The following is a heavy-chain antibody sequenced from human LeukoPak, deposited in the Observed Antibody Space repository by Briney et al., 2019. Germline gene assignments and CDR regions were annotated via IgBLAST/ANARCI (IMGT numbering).Heavy chain of an antibody. CDR2: ISGSGGST. J-gene: IGHJ4*02. V-gene: IGHV3-23*01. D-gene: IGHD3-10*01. CDR3: AKEPSYYYGSGSHFDY. CDR1: GFTFGDTW. Sequence: GGSLRLSCAASGFTFGDTWMNWVRQAPGKGLEWVSAISGSGGSTYDADSVKGRFTISRDNSKNTLYLQMNSLRAEDTAVYYCAKEPSYYYGSGSHFDYWGQGTLVTVSS.